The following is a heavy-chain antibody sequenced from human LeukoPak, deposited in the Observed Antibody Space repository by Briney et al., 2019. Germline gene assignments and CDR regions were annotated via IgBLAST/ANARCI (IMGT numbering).Heavy chain of an antibody. CDR2: ISSSSTI. J-gene: IGHJ4*02. CDR1: GFTFSSYS. D-gene: IGHD1-26*01. CDR3: AKARGGGSHDDFDY. V-gene: IGHV3-48*01. Sequence: GGSLRLSCAASGFTFSSYSMNWVRQAPGKGLEWVSYISSSSTIYYAESVKGRFTISRDNAKNSLYLQMNSLRVEDTAIYYCAKARGGGSHDDFDYWGQGTLVTVSS.